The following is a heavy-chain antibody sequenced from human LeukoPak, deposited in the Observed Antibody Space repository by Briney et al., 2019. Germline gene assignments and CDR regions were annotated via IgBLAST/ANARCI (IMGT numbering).Heavy chain of an antibody. CDR3: AKDPREAPKYGDTLFDC. Sequence: GGSLRLSCAASGFTFSSYAMSWVRQAPGKGLEWVSAISGSGGSTYYADSVKGRFTISRDNSKNTLYLQMNSLRAEDTAVYYCAKDPREAPKYGDTLFDCWGQGTLVTVSS. CDR2: ISGSGGST. J-gene: IGHJ4*02. D-gene: IGHD2-2*02. CDR1: GFTFSSYA. V-gene: IGHV3-23*01.